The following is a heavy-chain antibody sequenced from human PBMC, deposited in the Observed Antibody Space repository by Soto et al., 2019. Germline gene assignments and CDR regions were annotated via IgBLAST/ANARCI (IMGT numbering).Heavy chain of an antibody. CDR2: ISGSGGST. D-gene: IGHD2-15*01. CDR1: GFTFSSYA. CDR3: AKDLIRVDWYSPLYFDY. J-gene: IGHJ4*02. V-gene: IGHV3-23*01. Sequence: EVQLLESGGGLVQPGGSLRLSCAASGFTFSSYAMSWVRQAPGKGLEWVSAISGSGGSTYYADSVKGRFTISRDNSKNTLYLQMNSLRAEDTAVYYCAKDLIRVDWYSPLYFDYWGQGTLVTVSS.